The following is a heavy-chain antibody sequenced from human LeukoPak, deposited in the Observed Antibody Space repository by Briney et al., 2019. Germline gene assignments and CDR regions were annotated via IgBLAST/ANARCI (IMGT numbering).Heavy chain of an antibody. D-gene: IGHD1-26*01. CDR1: GYTFTGYY. V-gene: IGHV1-2*02. CDR3: AKEGLKVGVPRNYFDH. CDR2: INPNSGGT. Sequence: ASVKVSCKASGYTFTGYYMHWVRQAPGQGLEWMGWINPNSGGTNYAQKFQGRVTITTDTSASTAYMELSSLTSEDMAVYYCAKEGLKVGVPRNYFDHWGQGTLVTVSS. J-gene: IGHJ4*02.